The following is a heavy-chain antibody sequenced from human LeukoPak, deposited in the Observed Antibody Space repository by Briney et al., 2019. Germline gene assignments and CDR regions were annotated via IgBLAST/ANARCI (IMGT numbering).Heavy chain of an antibody. CDR1: GGTFSSYS. CDR3: ARISLGAIWGYYYGMDV. V-gene: IGHV1-69*01. D-gene: IGHD1-26*01. CDR2: IIPIFDTA. J-gene: IGHJ6*02. Sequence: SVKVSCRASGGTFSSYSISWVRQAPGQGLEWMGGIIPIFDTADYAQKFQGRVTITADESTSTAYMELSSLRSEDTAVFYCARISLGAIWGYYYGMDVWGQGTTVTVSS.